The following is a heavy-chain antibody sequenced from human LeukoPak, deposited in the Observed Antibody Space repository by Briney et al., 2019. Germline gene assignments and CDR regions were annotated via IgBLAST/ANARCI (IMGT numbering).Heavy chain of an antibody. J-gene: IGHJ4*02. Sequence: GASVKVSCKASGYTFTGYYMHWVRQAPRQGLEWMGWINPNSGGTNYAQKFQGRVTMTRDTSISTAYMELSRLRSDDTAVYYCARDQVQVRYDSSGPPDDYWGQGTLVTVSS. CDR3: ARDQVQVRYDSSGPPDDY. CDR1: GYTFTGYY. V-gene: IGHV1-2*02. CDR2: INPNSGGT. D-gene: IGHD3-22*01.